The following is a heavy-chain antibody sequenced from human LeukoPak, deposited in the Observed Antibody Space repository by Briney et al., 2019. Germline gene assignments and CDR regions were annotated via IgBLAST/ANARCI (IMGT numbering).Heavy chain of an antibody. Sequence: PGGSLRLSCVASGFTFSSYEMDWVRQAPGKGLEWISYISNSGDAIYYADSVKGRFTISRDNAKDSLYLQINSLRAEDTVVYYCARGLPSAPGVGDYWGQGTLVTVSS. CDR2: ISNSGDAI. CDR3: ARGLPSAPGVGDY. D-gene: IGHD5/OR15-5a*01. J-gene: IGHJ4*02. V-gene: IGHV3-48*03. CDR1: GFTFSSYE.